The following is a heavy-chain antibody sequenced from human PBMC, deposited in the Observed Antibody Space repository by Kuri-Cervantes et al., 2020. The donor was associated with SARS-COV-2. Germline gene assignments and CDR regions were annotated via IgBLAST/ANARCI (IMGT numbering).Heavy chain of an antibody. Sequence: ASVKVSCKASGYTFTGYYMHWVRQAPGQGLEWMGWINPNSGGTNYAQKFQGWVTMTRDTSISTAYMELSRLRSDDTAVYYCARDLGEQLEADYWAQGTPVTVSS. J-gene: IGHJ4*02. V-gene: IGHV1-2*04. CDR3: ARDLGEQLEADY. D-gene: IGHD6-13*01. CDR2: INPNSGGT. CDR1: GYTFTGYY.